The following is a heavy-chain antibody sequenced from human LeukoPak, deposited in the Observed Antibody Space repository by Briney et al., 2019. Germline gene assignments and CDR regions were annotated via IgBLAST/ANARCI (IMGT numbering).Heavy chain of an antibody. CDR3: ARDLYFYYYDSSGYSY. V-gene: IGHV3-21*01. D-gene: IGHD3-22*01. J-gene: IGHJ4*02. CDR2: ISSSSSYI. CDR1: GFTFSSYS. Sequence: GGSLRLSCAASGFTFSSYSMNWVRQAPGKGLEWVSSISSSSSYIYYADSVEGRFTISRDNAKNSLYLQMNSLRAEDTAVYYCARDLYFYYYDSSGYSYWGQGTLVTVSS.